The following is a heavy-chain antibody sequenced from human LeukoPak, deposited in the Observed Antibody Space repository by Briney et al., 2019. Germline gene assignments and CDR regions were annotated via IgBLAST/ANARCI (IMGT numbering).Heavy chain of an antibody. CDR1: GFTFSSYG. D-gene: IGHD5-18*01. Sequence: GGSLRLSCAASGFTFSSYGMHWVRQAPGKGLEGGAVIGYDGSNKYYADSVKGRFTISRENSKNTLYLQMNSLRAEDTAVYYCARGYSYGYISYFDYWGQGTLVTVSS. V-gene: IGHV3-33*01. J-gene: IGHJ4*02. CDR2: IGYDGSNK. CDR3: ARGYSYGYISYFDY.